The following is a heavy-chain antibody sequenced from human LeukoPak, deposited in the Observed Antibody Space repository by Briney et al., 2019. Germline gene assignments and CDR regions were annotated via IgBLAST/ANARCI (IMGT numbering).Heavy chain of an antibody. Sequence: SETLSLTCTVSGGSISSYYWSWIRQPAGKGLEWIGRFYTSESTNSNPSLKSRVTMSVDTSKNQFSLKLSSVTAADTAVYYCAREGREFDSTGSRYYYYYMDVWGKGTTVTVSS. J-gene: IGHJ6*03. D-gene: IGHD1-14*01. CDR3: AREGREFDSTGSRYYYYYMDV. V-gene: IGHV4-4*07. CDR2: FYTSEST. CDR1: GGSISSYY.